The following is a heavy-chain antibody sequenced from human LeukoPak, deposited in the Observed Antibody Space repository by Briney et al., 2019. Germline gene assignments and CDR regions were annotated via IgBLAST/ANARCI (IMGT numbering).Heavy chain of an antibody. CDR3: ARRVVGATGGGIDY. CDR2: IYYSGSP. CDR1: GGSISSSSYY. Sequence: SETLSLTCTASGGSISSSSYYWGWIRQPPGKGLEWIGSIYYSGSPYYNPSLKSRVTISVDTSKNQFSLKLSSVTAADTAVYYCARRVVGATGGGIDYWGQGTLVTVSS. J-gene: IGHJ4*02. V-gene: IGHV4-39*01. D-gene: IGHD1-26*01.